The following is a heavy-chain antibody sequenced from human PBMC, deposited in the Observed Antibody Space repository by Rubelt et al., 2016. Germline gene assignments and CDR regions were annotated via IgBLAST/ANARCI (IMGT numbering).Heavy chain of an antibody. CDR1: GFTFSAYS. CDR3: ASLMATTRQYFDQ. J-gene: IGHJ4*02. CDR2: ISSSSSYI. V-gene: IGHV3-21*01. Sequence: EVQLVESGGGLVKPGGSLRLSCAASGFTFSAYSMHWVRQAPGKGLEWVSSISSSSSYIYYADSVKGRFTISRDNAKNSLFLQMHSMRAEDTAVYYCASLMATTRQYFDQWGQGTLVTVSS. D-gene: IGHD5-24*01.